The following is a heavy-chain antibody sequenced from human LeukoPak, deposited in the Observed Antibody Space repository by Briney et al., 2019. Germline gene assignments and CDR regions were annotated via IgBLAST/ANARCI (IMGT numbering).Heavy chain of an antibody. J-gene: IGHJ4*02. CDR2: INHSGST. CDR3: ARGRYYYDSSGYYYGFDY. V-gene: IGHV4-34*01. D-gene: IGHD3-22*01. CDR1: GGSFSGYY. Sequence: KPSENLSLTCAVYGGSFSGYYWSWIRQPPGKGLEWIGEINHSGSTNYNPSLKSRVTISVDTSKNQFSLKLSSVTAADTAVYYCARGRYYYDSSGYYYGFDYWGQGTLVTVSS.